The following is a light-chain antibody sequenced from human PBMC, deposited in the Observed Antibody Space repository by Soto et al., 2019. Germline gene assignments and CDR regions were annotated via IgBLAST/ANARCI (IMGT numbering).Light chain of an antibody. V-gene: IGKV1-5*01. CDR3: QQYNSYSWT. J-gene: IGKJ1*01. Sequence: DIQMTQSPSTLSASVGARVTITCRASQGISSWLAWYHKKPGKTPKLLIYDASSLDNGVPSRFSGSGSGTEFALNISSLQPDDFATYYCQQYNSYSWTFGQGTKVQIK. CDR2: DAS. CDR1: QGISSW.